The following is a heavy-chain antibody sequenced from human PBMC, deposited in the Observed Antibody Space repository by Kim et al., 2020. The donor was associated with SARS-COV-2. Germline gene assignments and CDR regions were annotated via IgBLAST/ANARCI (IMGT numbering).Heavy chain of an antibody. CDR1: GFTFSSSA. J-gene: IGHJ5*02. Sequence: GGSLRLSCAASGFTFSSSAMRWARQAPGKGLEWVSSITDSGDRTYYADSVKGRFTISRDNSKNTLYLRMNSLRVEDTARYYCAKIITLGGQKWFDPWGQGTLVTVSS. CDR2: ITDSGDRT. V-gene: IGHV3-23*01. CDR3: AKIITLGGQKWFDP. D-gene: IGHD3-16*01.